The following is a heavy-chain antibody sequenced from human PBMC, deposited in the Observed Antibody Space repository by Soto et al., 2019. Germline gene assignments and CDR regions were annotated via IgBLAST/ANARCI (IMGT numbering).Heavy chain of an antibody. V-gene: IGHV4-59*01. D-gene: IGHD3-10*01. CDR1: GGSISSYY. CDR3: ARRYGSAFDI. J-gene: IGHJ3*02. CDR2: IYYSGST. Sequence: QVQLQESGPGLVKPSETLSLTCTVSGGSISSYYWSWIRQPPGKGLEWIGYIYYSGSTNYNTSLRSRVLISVYKSKTPFSLKPSSVTAADTAVYYCARRYGSAFDIWGQGTMVTVSS.